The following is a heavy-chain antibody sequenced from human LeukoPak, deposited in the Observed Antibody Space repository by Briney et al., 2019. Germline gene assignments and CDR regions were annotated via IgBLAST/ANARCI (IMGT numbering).Heavy chain of an antibody. CDR2: IYSGGAT. CDR3: ARVNLYCSSTSCYGGWFDP. D-gene: IGHD2-2*01. J-gene: IGHJ5*02. Sequence: PGGSLRLSCAASGFTVSSNYMSWVRQAPGKGLEWVSVIYSGGATYYTDSVKGRFTISRDNSKNTLYLQMNSLRAEDTAVYYCARVNLYCSSTSCYGGWFDPWGQGTLVTVSS. V-gene: IGHV3-53*01. CDR1: GFTVSSNY.